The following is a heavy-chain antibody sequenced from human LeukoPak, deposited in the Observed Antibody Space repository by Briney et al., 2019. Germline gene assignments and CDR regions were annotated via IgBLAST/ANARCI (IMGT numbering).Heavy chain of an antibody. Sequence: TSETLSLTCTVSGGSISSYYWSWIRQPPGKGLEWIGYIYYSGSTNYNPSLKSRVTISVDTSKNQFSLKLSSVTAADTAVYYCARGGKGHFDYWGQGTLVTVSS. D-gene: IGHD4-23*01. CDR2: IYYSGST. CDR1: GGSISSYY. CDR3: ARGGKGHFDY. J-gene: IGHJ4*02. V-gene: IGHV4-59*01.